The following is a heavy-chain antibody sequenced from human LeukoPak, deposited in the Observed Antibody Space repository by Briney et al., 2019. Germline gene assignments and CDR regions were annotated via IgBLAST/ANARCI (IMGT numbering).Heavy chain of an antibody. CDR3: ASGVVFDF. V-gene: IGHV3-7*03. Sequence: GGSLRLSCEASGFTFRNYWMSWVRQAPGKGLECVASINQDGSERYYVDSVTGRFTISRDNSKNLVYLQMNTLRAEGTSIYYCASGVVFDFWGQGILVTVSS. CDR2: INQDGSER. CDR1: GFTFRNYW. D-gene: IGHD3-3*01. J-gene: IGHJ4*02.